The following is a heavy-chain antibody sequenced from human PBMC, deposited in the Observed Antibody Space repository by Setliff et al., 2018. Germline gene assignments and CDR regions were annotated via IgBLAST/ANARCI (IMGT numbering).Heavy chain of an antibody. CDR3: ARPEYGSGTPPYY. CDR2: INTNTGNP. D-gene: IGHD3-10*01. CDR1: GYTLTSYA. Sequence: ASVKVSCKASGYTLTSYAMNWVRQTPGQGLEWMGWINTNTGNPTYAQGFTGRFVFSLDTSVSTAYLQISSLKAEDTAMYYCARPEYGSGTPPYYWGQGTLVTVSS. V-gene: IGHV7-4-1*02. J-gene: IGHJ4*02.